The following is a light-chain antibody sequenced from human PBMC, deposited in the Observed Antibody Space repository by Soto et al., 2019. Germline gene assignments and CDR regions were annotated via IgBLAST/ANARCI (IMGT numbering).Light chain of an antibody. Sequence: QSVLTQSPSASASLGASVKLTCTLSSGHSSFAIAWHQQQPQKGPRYLMKVNSDGSHSKGDGIPDRFSGSSSGAERYLTISRLQSEDEADDYCQTWGTGIRVFGGGTKLTVL. J-gene: IGLJ3*02. CDR3: QTWGTGIRV. CDR1: SGHSSFA. V-gene: IGLV4-69*01. CDR2: VNSDGSH.